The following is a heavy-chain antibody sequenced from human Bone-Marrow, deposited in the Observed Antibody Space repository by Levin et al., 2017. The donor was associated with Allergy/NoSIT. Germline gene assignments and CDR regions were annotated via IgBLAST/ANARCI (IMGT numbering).Heavy chain of an antibody. V-gene: IGHV4-30-4*01. CDR2: IYYSGST. CDR1: GGSISSGDYY. D-gene: IGHD3-10*01. CDR3: ARVRRRLQWFGELFPGYSRDV. J-gene: IGHJ6*04. Sequence: LRLSCTVSGGSISSGDYYWSWIRQPPGQGLEWIGYIYYSGSTYYNPSLKSRVTISVDTSKNQFSLKLSSVTAADTAVYYCARVRRRLQWFGELFPGYSRDVWGKGTTVNVSS.